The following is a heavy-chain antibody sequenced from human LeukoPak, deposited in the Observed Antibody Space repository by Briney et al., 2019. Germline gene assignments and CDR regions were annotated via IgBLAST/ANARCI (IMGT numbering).Heavy chain of an antibody. J-gene: IGHJ4*02. CDR2: IIPILGIA. D-gene: IGHD1-7*01. CDR1: GGTFSSYT. CDR3: ARVRYNWNYAHDY. Sequence: AASVKVSCKASGGTFSSYTISWVRQAPGQGLEWMGRIIPILGIANYAQKFQGRVTITADKSTSTACMELSSLRSEDTAVYYCARVRYNWNYAHDYWGQGTLVTVSS. V-gene: IGHV1-69*02.